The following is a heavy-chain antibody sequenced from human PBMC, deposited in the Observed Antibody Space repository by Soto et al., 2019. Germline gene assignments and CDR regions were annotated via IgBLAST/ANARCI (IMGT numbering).Heavy chain of an antibody. Sequence: PGGSLRLSCAASGVTFSSYDFHWVRQATGKGLEWVSGIGTAGDTYYAGSVKGRFTISRENAKNSLYLQMNSLRAGDTAVYYCTRGAAGFDYWGQGALVTVSS. CDR2: IGTAGDT. J-gene: IGHJ4*02. D-gene: IGHD6-13*01. CDR1: GVTFSSYD. CDR3: TRGAAGFDY. V-gene: IGHV3-13*01.